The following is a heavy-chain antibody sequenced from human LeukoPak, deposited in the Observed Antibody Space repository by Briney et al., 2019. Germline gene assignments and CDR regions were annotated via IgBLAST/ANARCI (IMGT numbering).Heavy chain of an antibody. CDR2: ISISSNYI. Sequence: PGGSLRLSCGASGFTFSTYTMNWVRQAPGNGLEWVSSISISSNYIYYADSVKGRFTISRDNAKNSLYLQMNSLRAEDTAVYYCAREGTDAFDIWGQGTMVTVSS. V-gene: IGHV3-21*01. J-gene: IGHJ3*02. CDR1: GFTFSTYT. CDR3: AREGTDAFDI.